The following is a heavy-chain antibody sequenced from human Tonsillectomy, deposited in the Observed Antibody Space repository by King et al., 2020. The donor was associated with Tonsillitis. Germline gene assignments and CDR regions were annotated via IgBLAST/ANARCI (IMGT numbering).Heavy chain of an antibody. CDR1: GYTFTSYY. Sequence: VQLVESGAEVKKPGASVKVSCKASGYTFTSYYMHWVRQAPGQGLEWMGIINPSGGSTSYAQKFQGRVTMTRDTSTSTVYMELSSLRSEDTAVYYCARDSPAPRDGGPNQGYWYFDLWGRGTLVTVSS. V-gene: IGHV1-46*01. CDR3: ARDSPAPRDGGPNQGYWYFDL. J-gene: IGHJ2*01. D-gene: IGHD4-23*01. CDR2: INPSGGST.